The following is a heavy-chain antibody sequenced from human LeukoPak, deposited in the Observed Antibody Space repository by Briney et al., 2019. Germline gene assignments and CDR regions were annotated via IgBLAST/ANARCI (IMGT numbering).Heavy chain of an antibody. CDR3: ARGGTRRPSPFDY. V-gene: IGHV3-7*03. Sequence: GGFLRLSCAASGFTFSSFWMSWVRQAPGKGLEWLANIKQDGSEINYVGSVKGRFTISRDNTKNSVYLQMNSLRCDDTAIYYCARGGTRRPSPFDYWGQGTPVTVSS. CDR1: GFTFSSFW. J-gene: IGHJ4*02. CDR2: IKQDGSEI. D-gene: IGHD1-14*01.